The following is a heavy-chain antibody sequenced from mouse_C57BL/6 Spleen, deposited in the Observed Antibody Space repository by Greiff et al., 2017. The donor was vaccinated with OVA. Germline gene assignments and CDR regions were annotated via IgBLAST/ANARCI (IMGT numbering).Heavy chain of an antibody. Sequence: QVQLQQPGAELVKPGASVKLSCKASGYTFTSYWMQWVKQRPGQGLEWIGEIDPSDSYTNYNQKFKGKATLTVETSSSTAYMQLSSLTSEDSAVYYCAMGYDYDPFAYWGQGTLVTVSA. CDR2: IDPSDSYT. J-gene: IGHJ3*01. CDR3: AMGYDYDPFAY. CDR1: GYTFTSYW. D-gene: IGHD2-4*01. V-gene: IGHV1-50*01.